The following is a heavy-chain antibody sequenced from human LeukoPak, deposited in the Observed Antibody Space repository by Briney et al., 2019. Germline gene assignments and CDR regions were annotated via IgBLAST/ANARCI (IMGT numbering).Heavy chain of an antibody. D-gene: IGHD3-22*01. J-gene: IGHJ3*02. CDR2: INHSGST. Sequence: SETLSLTCAVYGGSFSGYYWSWIRQPPGKGLEWIGEINHSGSTNYNPSLKSRVTISVDASKNQFSLKLSSVTAADTAVYFCARGPYSYDSSAAFDIRGQGPMVTVSS. CDR3: ARGPYSYDSSAAFDI. V-gene: IGHV4-34*01. CDR1: GGSFSGYY.